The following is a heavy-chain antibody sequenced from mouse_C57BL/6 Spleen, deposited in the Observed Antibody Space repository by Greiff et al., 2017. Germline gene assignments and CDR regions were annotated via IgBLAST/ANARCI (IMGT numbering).Heavy chain of an antibody. CDR1: GYTFTSYW. J-gene: IGHJ4*01. D-gene: IGHD2-3*01. V-gene: IGHV1-55*01. Sequence: QVQLQQSGAELVKPGASVKMSCKASGYTFTSYWITWVKQRPGQGLEWIGDIYPGSGSTNYNEKFKSKATLTVDTSSSTAYMQLNSLTSEDSAVYYCASYDGIRMDYWGQGTSVTVSS. CDR2: IYPGSGST. CDR3: ASYDGIRMDY.